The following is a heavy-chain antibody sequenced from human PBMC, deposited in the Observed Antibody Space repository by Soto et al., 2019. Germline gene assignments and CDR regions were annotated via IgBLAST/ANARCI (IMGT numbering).Heavy chain of an antibody. CDR1: GFTFDSYA. CDR3: AKATALVGVAHYFDS. J-gene: IGHJ4*02. D-gene: IGHD1-26*01. Sequence: EVQLLESGGGLVQPGGSLRLSCAASGFTFDSYAMSWVRQAPGMGLEWVSSISGTSGSTQYADSVKGRFTISRDNSKNTLFLQMTSLRAEDTAAYYCAKATALVGVAHYFDSWGQGSLVSVSS. V-gene: IGHV3-23*01. CDR2: ISGTSGST.